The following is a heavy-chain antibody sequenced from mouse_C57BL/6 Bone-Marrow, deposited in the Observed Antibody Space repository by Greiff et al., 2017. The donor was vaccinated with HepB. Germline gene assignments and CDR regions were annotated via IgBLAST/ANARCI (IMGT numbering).Heavy chain of an antibody. CDR3: ASPFITTLVADWYFDV. V-gene: IGHV1-9*01. D-gene: IGHD1-1*01. CDR1: GYTFTGYW. J-gene: IGHJ1*03. Sequence: VKLQQSGAELMKPGASVKLSCKATGYTFTGYWIEWVKQRPGHGLEWIGEILPGSGSTNYNEKFKGKATFTADTSSNTAYMQLSSLTTEDSAIYYCASPFITTLVADWYFDVWGTGTTVTVSS. CDR2: ILPGSGST.